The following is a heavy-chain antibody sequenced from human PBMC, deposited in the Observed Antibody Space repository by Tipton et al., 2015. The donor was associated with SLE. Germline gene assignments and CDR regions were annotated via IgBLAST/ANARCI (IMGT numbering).Heavy chain of an antibody. CDR2: IFTSGST. Sequence: TLSLTCSVSGVSISSGSNYWTWIRQPAGKGLEWIGRIFTSGSTDYNPSLRSRVTISLDTSKNQFSLKLRSVTAADTALYYCACLYSSSFQRDSWGQGTLVTVSS. CDR3: ACLYSSSFQRDS. CDR1: GVSISSGSNY. D-gene: IGHD6-19*01. J-gene: IGHJ5*02. V-gene: IGHV4-61*02.